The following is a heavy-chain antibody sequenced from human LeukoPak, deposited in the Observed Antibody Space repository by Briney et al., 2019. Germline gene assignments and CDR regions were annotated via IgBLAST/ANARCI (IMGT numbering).Heavy chain of an antibody. CDR3: ARGLIGYCSSTSNNWSDP. CDR1: GGSFSGYY. J-gene: IGHJ5*02. CDR2: INHSGST. D-gene: IGHD2-2*01. Sequence: PSETLSLTCAVYGGSFSGYYWSWIRQPPGKGLEWIGEINHSGSTNYNPSLKSRVTISVDTSKNQFSLKLSSVTAADTAVYYCARGLIGYCSSTSNNWSDPWGQGTLVTVSS. V-gene: IGHV4-34*01.